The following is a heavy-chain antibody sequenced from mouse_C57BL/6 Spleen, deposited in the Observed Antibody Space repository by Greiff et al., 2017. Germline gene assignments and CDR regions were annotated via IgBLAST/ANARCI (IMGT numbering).Heavy chain of an antibody. CDR1: GYTFTSYW. D-gene: IGHD1-1*01. Sequence: QVQLQQPGAELVKPGASVKLSCKASGYTFTSYWMHWVKQRPGQGLEWIGMIHPNSGSTNYNQKFKGKATLTVDKSSSTAYMQLSSLTSEDSAVYYCAIFTTVVARAYWGQGTLVTVAA. J-gene: IGHJ3*01. CDR3: AIFTTVVARAY. CDR2: IHPNSGST. V-gene: IGHV1-64*01.